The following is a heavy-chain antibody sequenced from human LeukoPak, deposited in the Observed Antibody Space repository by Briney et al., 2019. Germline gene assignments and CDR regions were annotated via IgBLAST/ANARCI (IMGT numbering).Heavy chain of an antibody. D-gene: IGHD3-10*01. CDR1: GGSFSGYY. Sequence: SETLSLTCAVYGGSFSGYYWSWIRQPPGKGLEWIGEINHSGSTNYNPSLKSRVTISVDTSKNQFSLKLSSVTAADTAVYYCAREYGDEFDYWGQGTLVTVSS. CDR2: INHSGST. J-gene: IGHJ4*02. CDR3: AREYGDEFDY. V-gene: IGHV4-34*01.